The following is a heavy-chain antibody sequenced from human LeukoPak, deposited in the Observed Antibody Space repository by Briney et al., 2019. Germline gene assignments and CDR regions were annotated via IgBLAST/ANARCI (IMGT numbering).Heavy chain of an antibody. CDR1: GGSISSYY. J-gene: IGHJ6*03. CDR3: ARVTITAMVTAAHYYMDV. D-gene: IGHD5-18*01. Sequence: SETLSLTCTVSGGSISSYYWSWIRQPPGKGLEWIGYIYYSGSTNYNPSLKSRVTISVDTSKNQFSLKLGSVTAADTAVYYCARVTITAMVTAAHYYMDVWGKGTTVTVSS. CDR2: IYYSGST. V-gene: IGHV4-59*01.